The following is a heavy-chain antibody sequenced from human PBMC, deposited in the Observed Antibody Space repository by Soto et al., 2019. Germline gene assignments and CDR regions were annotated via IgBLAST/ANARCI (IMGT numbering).Heavy chain of an antibody. CDR3: ARDVMANNRYHWYFDL. D-gene: IGHD2-8*01. J-gene: IGHJ2*01. CDR1: GGSFSGYC. Sequence: QVQLQQWGAGLLRPPETLSLTCAVYGGSFSGYCWSWIRQPPGKGLEWIGEITHSGGTNYNPSLKSRVTISVDTSKSQFSLKLSSVAAADTAVYYCARDVMANNRYHWYFDLWGRGTLVTVSS. CDR2: ITHSGGT. V-gene: IGHV4-34*01.